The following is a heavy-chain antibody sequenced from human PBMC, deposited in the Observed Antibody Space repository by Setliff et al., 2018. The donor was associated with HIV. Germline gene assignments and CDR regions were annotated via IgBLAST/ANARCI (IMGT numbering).Heavy chain of an antibody. CDR2: ISHSGSI. CDR1: NYSISSDYY. CDR3: ARSPTNTYYNFWSGYSYFDY. Sequence: PSETLSLTCAVSNYSISSDYYWGWIRQPPGKGLEWIGSISHSGSIYYNPSPSLKSRVTISVDTSKNHFSLKLTSVTAADTALYYCARSPTNTYYNFWSGYSYFDYWGQGTLVTVSS. J-gene: IGHJ4*02. V-gene: IGHV4-38-2*01. D-gene: IGHD3-3*01.